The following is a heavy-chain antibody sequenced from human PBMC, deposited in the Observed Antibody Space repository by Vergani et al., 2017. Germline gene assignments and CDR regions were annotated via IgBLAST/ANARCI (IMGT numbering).Heavy chain of an antibody. CDR2: ISWNSGSI. Sequence: EVQLVESGGGLVQPGRSLRLSCAASGLTFDDYAMHWVRQAPGKGLEWVSGISWNSGSIGYADSVKGRFTISRDNAKNSLYLQMNSLRAEDTALYYCAKAGYCSSTSCYTEWYFDLWGRGTLVTVSS. CDR1: GLTFDDYA. D-gene: IGHD2-2*02. J-gene: IGHJ2*01. V-gene: IGHV3-9*01. CDR3: AKAGYCSSTSCYTEWYFDL.